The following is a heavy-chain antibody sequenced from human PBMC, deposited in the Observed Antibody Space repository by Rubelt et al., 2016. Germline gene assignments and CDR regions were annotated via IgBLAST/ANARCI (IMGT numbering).Heavy chain of an antibody. Sequence: QVQLQESGPGLVKPSETLSLTCTVSGGSISSYYWSWIRQPPGKGLEWIGYVYYSGSTNYNPSLKSRVTISVDTSKNQFARRLGSGTAADTAVYYCARHGRAAARYYVWGQGTTVTVSS. D-gene: IGHD6-13*01. CDR2: VYYSGST. J-gene: IGHJ6*02. CDR3: ARHGRAAARYYV. V-gene: IGHV4-59*08. CDR1: GGSISSYY.